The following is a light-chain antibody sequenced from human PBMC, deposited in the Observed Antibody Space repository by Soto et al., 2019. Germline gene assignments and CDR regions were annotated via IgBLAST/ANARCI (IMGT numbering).Light chain of an antibody. V-gene: IGLV2-14*01. CDR2: EVS. J-gene: IGLJ1*01. CDR1: SSDVGGYNY. Sequence: QSALTQPASVSGSPGQSITISCTGTSSDVGGYNYVSWYQQHPGKAPKLMLYEVSNRPSGVSNRFSGSKSGNTASLTSSGLQAEDDAGYYCSSYTSSSTLYGFGTGTKLPVL. CDR3: SSYTSSSTLYG.